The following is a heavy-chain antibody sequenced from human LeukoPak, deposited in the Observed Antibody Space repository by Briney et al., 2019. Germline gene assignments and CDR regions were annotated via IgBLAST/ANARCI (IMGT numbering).Heavy chain of an antibody. CDR1: GGSISSYY. D-gene: IGHD6-19*01. CDR3: ARRGYSSGWYYFDY. V-gene: IGHV4-59*08. CDR2: IYYSGST. J-gene: IGHJ4*02. Sequence: SETLSLTCTVSGGSISSYYWSWMRQPPGTGLEWIGNIYYSGSTNYNPSLKSRVTISVDTSKNQFSLKLSSVTAADTAVYYCARRGYSSGWYYFDYWGQGTLVTVSS.